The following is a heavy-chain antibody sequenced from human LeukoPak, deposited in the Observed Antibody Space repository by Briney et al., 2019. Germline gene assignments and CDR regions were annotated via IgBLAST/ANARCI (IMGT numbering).Heavy chain of an antibody. CDR1: GGSFSGYY. J-gene: IGHJ4*02. CDR3: ARGRKQQLVRRYCFDY. V-gene: IGHV4-34*01. D-gene: IGHD6-13*01. Sequence: SETLSLTCAVYGGSFSGYYWSWIRQPPGKGLEWIGEINHSGSTNYNPSLKSRVTISVDTSKNQFSLKLSSVTAADTAVYYCARGRKQQLVRRYCFDYWGQGTLVTVSS. CDR2: INHSGST.